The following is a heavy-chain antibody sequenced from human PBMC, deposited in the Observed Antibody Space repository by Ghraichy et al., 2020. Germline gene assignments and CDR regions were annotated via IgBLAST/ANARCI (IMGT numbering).Heavy chain of an antibody. D-gene: IGHD2-2*01. CDR2: ISPSGGNT. CDR1: GFTFSSYA. V-gene: IGHV3-23*01. CDR3: VKSILRYPEPAAWAAGAY. Sequence: GGSLRLSCAASGFTFSSYAMSWVRQAPGKGLEWVSGISPSGGNTYYGDSLQGRFTISRDNSRDMLFLQMNSLRAEDTAVYYCVKSILRYPEPAAWAAGAYWGQGILVTVSS. J-gene: IGHJ4*02.